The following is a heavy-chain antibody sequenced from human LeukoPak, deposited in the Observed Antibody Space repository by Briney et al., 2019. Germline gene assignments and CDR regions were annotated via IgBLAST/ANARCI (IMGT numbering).Heavy chain of an antibody. D-gene: IGHD3-10*01. Sequence: ASVKVSCNASGYTFTSYDINWVRQATGEGLEWMGWMNPNSGNTGYAQKFQGRVTMTRNTSISTAYMELSSLRSEDTAVYYCARVPWGVEFDPWGQGTLVTVSS. CDR2: MNPNSGNT. J-gene: IGHJ5*02. CDR3: ARVPWGVEFDP. CDR1: GYTFTSYD. V-gene: IGHV1-8*01.